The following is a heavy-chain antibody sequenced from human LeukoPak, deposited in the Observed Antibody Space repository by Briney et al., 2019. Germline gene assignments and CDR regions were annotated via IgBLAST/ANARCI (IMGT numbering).Heavy chain of an antibody. V-gene: IGHV3-23*01. J-gene: IGHJ4*02. CDR3: AGGDRNGWYFDY. CDR2: ITGSGGST. CDR1: GFTFSSYA. D-gene: IGHD6-19*01. Sequence: PGGSLRLSCAASGFTFSSYAMSWVRQAPGKGLEWVSAITGSGGSTYYADSVKGRFTISRDNSKNFLYLQMNSLRAEDTALYLCAGGDRNGWYFDYWGQGTLLTVSS.